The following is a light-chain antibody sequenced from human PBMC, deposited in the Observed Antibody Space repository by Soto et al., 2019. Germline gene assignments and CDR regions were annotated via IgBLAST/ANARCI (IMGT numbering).Light chain of an antibody. V-gene: IGLV1-47*01. CDR1: SSNIESNH. CDR3: AAGDDSLRGVV. J-gene: IGLJ2*01. CDR2: KSN. Sequence: QLVLTQPPSASGTPGQTVTISCSGTSSNIESNHVSWYQQLPGTAPKLLFYKSNRRPSGVPDRFSASKSGTSASLAISGLRSEDEADYYCAAGDDSLRGVVFGGGTQLTVL.